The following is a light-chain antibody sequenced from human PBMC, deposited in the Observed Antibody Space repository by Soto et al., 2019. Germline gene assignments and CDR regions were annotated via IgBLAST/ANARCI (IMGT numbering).Light chain of an antibody. CDR2: KAS. CDR1: QSISSW. CDR3: QQYNTYSPT. J-gene: IGKJ4*01. V-gene: IGKV1-5*03. Sequence: DIQMTQSPSTLSASVGDRVTITCRASQSISSWLAWYQHKLGKAPKLLISKASSLETGVPSRFSGSGSGTEFTLTISSLQPDDFATYYCQQYNTYSPTFGGGTKVDIK.